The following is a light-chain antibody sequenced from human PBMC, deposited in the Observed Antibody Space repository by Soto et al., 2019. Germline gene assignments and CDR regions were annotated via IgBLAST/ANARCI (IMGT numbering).Light chain of an antibody. CDR1: QDIGNE. CDR2: RAS. Sequence: DLQMTQSPSSLSASVGDRVTITCRASQDIGNELGWFQQKPGRAPKRLIYRASNLESGVPSRFSGSGSATEFTLTISSLQPEDFATYYCLQHKRYPLAFGGGTKVEIK. V-gene: IGKV1-17*01. CDR3: LQHKRYPLA. J-gene: IGKJ4*01.